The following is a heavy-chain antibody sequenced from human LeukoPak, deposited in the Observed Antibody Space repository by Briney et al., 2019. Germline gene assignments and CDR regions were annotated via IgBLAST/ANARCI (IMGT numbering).Heavy chain of an antibody. J-gene: IGHJ6*02. CDR2: INPSGGST. V-gene: IGHV1-46*01. CDR1: GYTFTSYY. CDR3: ARDRITLFKPRRYYGMDV. D-gene: IGHD1-14*01. Sequence: ASVKVSCKASGYTFTSYYMHWVRQVPGQGLEWMGIINPSGGSTSYAQKFQGRVTMTRDTSTSTVYMELSSLRSEDTAVYYCARDRITLFKPRRYYGMDVWGQGTTVTVSS.